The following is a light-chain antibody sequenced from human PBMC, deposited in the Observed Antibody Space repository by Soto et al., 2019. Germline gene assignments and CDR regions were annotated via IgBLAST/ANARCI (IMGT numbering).Light chain of an antibody. J-gene: IGKJ1*01. CDR2: GAS. V-gene: IGKV3-20*01. CDR3: QQYGSSGT. CDR1: QSVSNNY. Sequence: EIVLTQSPCTLSLSAGERATLSCRASQSVSNNYLAWYQQKPGQAPRLRIYGASNRATGIPDRLSGSGSGTDFTLTISRLEPEDFAVYYCQQYGSSGTFGQGTKVDIK.